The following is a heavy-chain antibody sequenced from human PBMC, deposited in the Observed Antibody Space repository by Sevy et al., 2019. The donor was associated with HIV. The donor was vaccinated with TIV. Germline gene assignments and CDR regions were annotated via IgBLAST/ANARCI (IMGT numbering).Heavy chain of an antibody. CDR2: IIPIFGTA. CDR3: ARAHYSSGWADY. Sequence: ASVKVSCKASGGTFSSYAISWERQAPGQGLEWMGGIIPIFGTANYAQKFQGRVTITADESTSTAYMELSSLRSEDTAVYYCARAHYSSGWADYWGQGTLVTVSS. D-gene: IGHD6-19*01. V-gene: IGHV1-69*13. J-gene: IGHJ4*02. CDR1: GGTFSSYA.